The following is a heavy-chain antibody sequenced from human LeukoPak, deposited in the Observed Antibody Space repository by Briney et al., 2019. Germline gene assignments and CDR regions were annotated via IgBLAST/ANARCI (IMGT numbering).Heavy chain of an antibody. Sequence: PGGSLRLSCAASGFTFSSHSMNWVRQAPGKGVEGVSSISSSSRYIYYADSVKGRFTISRDNAKNSLNLQMSSLRAEDTAVYYCAREDSDTSLFDPWGQGTLVTVSS. CDR1: GFTFSSHS. J-gene: IGHJ5*02. V-gene: IGHV3-21*01. D-gene: IGHD1-26*01. CDR2: ISSSSRYI. CDR3: AREDSDTSLFDP.